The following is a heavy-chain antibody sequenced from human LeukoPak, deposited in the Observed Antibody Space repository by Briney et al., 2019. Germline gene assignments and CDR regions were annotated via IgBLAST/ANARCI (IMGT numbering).Heavy chain of an antibody. CDR1: GFTFSSSA. J-gene: IGHJ4*02. Sequence: GGSLRLSCAASGFTFSSSAMSWVRQAPGKGLKWVSAISNNDGYTYYADSVQGRFTISRDNSKSTLCLQMNSLRAEDTAVYYCAKQLGYCSDGSCYFPYWGQGTLVTVSS. V-gene: IGHV3-23*01. CDR3: AKQLGYCSDGSCYFPY. D-gene: IGHD2-15*01. CDR2: ISNNDGYT.